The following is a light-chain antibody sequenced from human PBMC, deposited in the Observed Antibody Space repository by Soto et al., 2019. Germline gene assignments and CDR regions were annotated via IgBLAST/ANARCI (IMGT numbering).Light chain of an antibody. CDR2: AAS. Sequence: DIQMTQSPSSLSASVGDRVTITCRTSQTISDYLNWYQHKPGKAPKLLISAASSLQSGVPSRFSGSGSGTDFTLIISSLQPEDFATYYCKQSYSTLTFGPGNKVDIK. J-gene: IGKJ3*01. V-gene: IGKV1-39*01. CDR3: KQSYSTLT. CDR1: QTISDY.